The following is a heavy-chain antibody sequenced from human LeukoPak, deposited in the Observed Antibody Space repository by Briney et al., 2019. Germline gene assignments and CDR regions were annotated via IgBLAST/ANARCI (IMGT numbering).Heavy chain of an antibody. CDR1: GGSFSGYY. J-gene: IGHJ4*02. CDR3: VKSGGYGLIDY. Sequence: PSETLSLTCAVYGGSFSGYYWSWIRQPPGKGLEWIGEINHSGSTYYNASLQSRVTISIDTSKNQFSLRPNSVTAADTAMYFCVKSGGYGLIDYWGQGTLVTVSS. CDR2: INHSGST. V-gene: IGHV4-34*01. D-gene: IGHD1-26*01.